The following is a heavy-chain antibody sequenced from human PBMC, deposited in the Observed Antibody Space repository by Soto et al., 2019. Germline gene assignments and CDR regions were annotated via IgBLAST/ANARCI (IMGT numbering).Heavy chain of an antibody. CDR1: GGSISSYY. Sequence: SETLSLTCSVSGGSISSYYWSWIRQPPGKGLEWIGYIYYSENTNYNSSLKSRVTLSADTSKNQFSLRLSSVTAADTAVYYCARDDYGDSLDFWGQGTLVTVSS. CDR3: ARDDYGDSLDF. J-gene: IGHJ4*02. V-gene: IGHV4-59*01. CDR2: IYYSENT. D-gene: IGHD4-17*01.